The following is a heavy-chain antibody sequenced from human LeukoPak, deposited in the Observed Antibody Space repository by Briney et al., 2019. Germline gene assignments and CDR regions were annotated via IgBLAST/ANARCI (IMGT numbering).Heavy chain of an antibody. V-gene: IGHV3-23*01. Sequence: GGSLRLSCAASGFTFTTNAMSWVRQAPGKGLEWVSAVSGSGGDTYYAGSVKGRFTISRDNSKNTLYLQMNSLRAEDTAVYYCAKRMGPSIAAADLDYWGQGTLVTVSS. J-gene: IGHJ4*02. D-gene: IGHD6-13*01. CDR1: GFTFTTNA. CDR3: AKRMGPSIAAADLDY. CDR2: VSGSGGDT.